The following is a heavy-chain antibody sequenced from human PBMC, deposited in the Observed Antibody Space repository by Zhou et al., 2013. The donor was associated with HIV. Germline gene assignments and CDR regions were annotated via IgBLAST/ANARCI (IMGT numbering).Heavy chain of an antibody. CDR2: IIPILGTT. V-gene: IGHV1-69*05. Sequence: QVQLVQSGTEVKKPGSSVKVSCKASGDIFSSYAISWVRQAPGQGLEWMGGIIPILGTTYYAPKFQGRLTMTTDESTGTTYMEVTSLRSDDTAVYYCATDGGVTPSVDYYYFMDVWGRGTTVTVSS. D-gene: IGHD3-16*01. J-gene: IGHJ6*03. CDR1: GDIFSSYA. CDR3: ATDGGVTPSVDYYYFMDV.